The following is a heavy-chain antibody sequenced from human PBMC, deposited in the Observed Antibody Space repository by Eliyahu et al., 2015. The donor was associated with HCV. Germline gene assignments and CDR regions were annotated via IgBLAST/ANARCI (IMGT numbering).Heavy chain of an antibody. D-gene: IGHD6-13*01. V-gene: IGHV4-59*11. Sequence: QVQLQESGPGLVKPSETLSLTCTVSGASISSHYWSWIRHPPGKGLEWIGYIYYSGSTNYNPSLKSRLTISVDTSKNQFSLKLSSVTAADTAVYYCTRDRLAAAGNFDYWGQGTLVTVSS. CDR3: TRDRLAAAGNFDY. CDR2: IYYSGST. CDR1: GASISSHY. J-gene: IGHJ4*02.